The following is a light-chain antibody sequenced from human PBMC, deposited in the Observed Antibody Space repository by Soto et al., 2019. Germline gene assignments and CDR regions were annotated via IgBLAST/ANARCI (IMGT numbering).Light chain of an antibody. Sequence: EVVLTQSPATLSLSPGERATLSCRASQSVDSSLAWYQQKVGQAPRLLIYDASHRATGIPGRFSGSGSGTDFRLTIRSLEAEDFAVYYCQQRGAFGQGTKVEI. V-gene: IGKV3-11*01. CDR3: QQRGA. J-gene: IGKJ2*01. CDR2: DAS. CDR1: QSVDSS.